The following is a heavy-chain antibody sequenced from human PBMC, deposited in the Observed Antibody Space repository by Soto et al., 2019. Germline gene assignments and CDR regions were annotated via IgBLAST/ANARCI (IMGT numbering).Heavy chain of an antibody. CDR2: IYPGDSDT. CDR1: GYSFTSYW. J-gene: IGHJ4*02. Sequence: PGESLKISCKGSGYSFTSYWISWVRQMPGKGLEWMGIIYPGDSDTRYSPSFQGQVTISADKSISTAYLQWSSLKASDTAMYYCARGTLSTVVTVNFDYWAQGTLVTVSS. CDR3: ARGTLSTVVTVNFDY. D-gene: IGHD4-17*01. V-gene: IGHV5-51*01.